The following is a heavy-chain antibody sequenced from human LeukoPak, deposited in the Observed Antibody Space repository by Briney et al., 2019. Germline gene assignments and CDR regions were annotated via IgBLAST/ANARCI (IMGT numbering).Heavy chain of an antibody. J-gene: IGHJ4*02. Sequence: GGSLRLSCAASGFTFSIYAMSWVRQAPGKGLEWVSAISGSGGSTYYADSVKGRFTISRDNSKNSLFLQMNSLRAEDTAVYYCARQGGATDYWGQGTLVTVSS. CDR1: GFTFSIYA. V-gene: IGHV3-23*01. D-gene: IGHD1-26*01. CDR2: ISGSGGST. CDR3: ARQGGATDY.